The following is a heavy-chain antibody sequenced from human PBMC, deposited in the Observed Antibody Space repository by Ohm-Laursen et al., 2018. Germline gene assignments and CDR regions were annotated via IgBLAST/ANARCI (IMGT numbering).Heavy chain of an antibody. CDR1: GYNFTSSW. CDR3: ARPLTYSDYQN. J-gene: IGHJ1*01. D-gene: IGHD4-11*01. Sequence: KVSCKTSGYNFTSSWIGWVRQMPGKGLEWMGIVYPGDFDTRYSPSFQGQVTISADKSITTAYLQWSSLKASDTAMYYCARPLTYSDYQNWGQGTLVTVSS. CDR2: VYPGDFDT. V-gene: IGHV5-51*01.